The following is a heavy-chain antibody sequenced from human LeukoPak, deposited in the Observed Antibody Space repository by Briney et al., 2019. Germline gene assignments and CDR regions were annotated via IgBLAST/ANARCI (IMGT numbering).Heavy chain of an antibody. Sequence: GGSLRLSCAASGFTFTNYGMHWVRQASGKGLEWVALITYDGYYKYYSDSVKGRFTISSDTSKNTLYLQVNSLRAEDTAVYYCARDLSPVVRASPMGYWGQGTPVTVSS. D-gene: IGHD3-10*01. CDR1: GFTFTNYG. CDR3: ARDLSPVVRASPMGY. CDR2: ITYDGYYK. J-gene: IGHJ4*02. V-gene: IGHV3-30*03.